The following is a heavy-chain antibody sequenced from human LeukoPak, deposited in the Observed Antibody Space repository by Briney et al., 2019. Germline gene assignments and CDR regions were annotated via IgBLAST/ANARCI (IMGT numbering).Heavy chain of an antibody. CDR3: ARVTYGDYIDYYFDY. D-gene: IGHD4-17*01. CDR2: INWNGGST. CDR1: GFTFDDYG. J-gene: IGHJ4*02. V-gene: IGHV3-20*04. Sequence: PGGSLRLSCAASGFTFDDYGMSWVRQAPGKGLEWVSGINWNGGSTGYADSVKGRFTISRDNAKNSLYLQMNSLRAEDTALYYCARVTYGDYIDYYFDYWGQGTLVTVSS.